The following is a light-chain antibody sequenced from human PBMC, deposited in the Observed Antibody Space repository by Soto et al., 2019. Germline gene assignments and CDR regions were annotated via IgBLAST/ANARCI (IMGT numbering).Light chain of an antibody. V-gene: IGKV1-17*03. J-gene: IGKJ3*01. Sequence: DIQMTQSPSAMSASVGDRVTITCRASEGISSNLVWFQQTPGKVPKRLIYAVSTLQTGVPSRFSGSGYGTEFTLTINSLQPEDFATYYCLQHNAYPLTFXPGTKVDIK. CDR1: EGISSN. CDR2: AVS. CDR3: LQHNAYPLT.